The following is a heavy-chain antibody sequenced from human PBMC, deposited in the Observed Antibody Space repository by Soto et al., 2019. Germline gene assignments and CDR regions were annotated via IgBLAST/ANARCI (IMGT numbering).Heavy chain of an antibody. D-gene: IGHD6-13*01. CDR1: VYTLTELS. CDR2: FDPEDGET. CDR3: ATVPLAAAGPFFDY. Sequence: GASVKVSCKVSVYTLTELSMHWVRQAPGKGLEWMGGFDPEDGETIYAQKFQGRVTMTEDTSTDTAYMELSSLRSEDTAVYYCATVPLAAAGPFFDYWGQGTLVTVSS. J-gene: IGHJ4*02. V-gene: IGHV1-24*01.